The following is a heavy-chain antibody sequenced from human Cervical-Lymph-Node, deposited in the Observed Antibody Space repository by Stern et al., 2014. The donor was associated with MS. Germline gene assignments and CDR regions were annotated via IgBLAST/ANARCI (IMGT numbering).Heavy chain of an antibody. J-gene: IGHJ4*02. CDR2: IYTGDAVS. CDR1: GYSFTSYW. V-gene: IGHV5-51*01. Sequence: EVQLVESGAEVKKPGESLKISCKGSGYSFTSYWIGWVRQMPGKGRVWQGLIYTGDAVSIYSPSFQGQVTTSANTSISTAYLQWNSLEASYPAMYYCARDWAPKLWGQGTLVTVSS. CDR3: ARDWAPKL. D-gene: IGHD3/OR15-3a*01.